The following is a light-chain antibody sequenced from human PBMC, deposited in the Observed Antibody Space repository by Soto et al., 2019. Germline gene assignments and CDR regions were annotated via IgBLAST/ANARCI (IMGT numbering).Light chain of an antibody. V-gene: IGKV3-20*01. CDR3: QHYNSYSEA. CDR1: QKISSTV. Sequence: EIVLTQSPGILSLSPGERASLSCRASQKISSTVLAWYQQKPGQAPRLLIYGASSRATGIPDRFSGSGSGTDFTLTISSLQPDDFATYYCQHYNSYSEAFGQGTMVDI. CDR2: GAS. J-gene: IGKJ1*01.